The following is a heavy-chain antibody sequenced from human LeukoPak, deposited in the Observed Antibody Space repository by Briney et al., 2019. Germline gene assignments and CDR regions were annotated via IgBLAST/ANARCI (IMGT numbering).Heavy chain of an antibody. CDR2: ISGSGGST. J-gene: IGHJ4*02. CDR3: AKDLIPYCGGDCYPYSFDY. D-gene: IGHD2-21*02. V-gene: IGHV3-23*01. CDR1: GFTFSSYA. Sequence: PGGSLRLSCAASGFTFSSYAMSWVRQAPGKGLEWVSAISGSGGSTYYADSVKGRFTISRDNAKNTLYLQMNSLRAEDTAVYYCAKDLIPYCGGDCYPYSFDYWGQGTLVTVSS.